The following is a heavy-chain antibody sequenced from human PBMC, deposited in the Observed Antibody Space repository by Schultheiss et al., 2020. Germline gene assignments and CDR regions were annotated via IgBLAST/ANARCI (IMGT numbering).Heavy chain of an antibody. CDR3: ASHEVGIVAGYGMDV. CDR2: MNPNSGNT. CDR1: GYTFTSYD. Sequence: ASVKVSCKASGYTFTSYDINWVRQATGQGLEWMGWMNPNSGNTGYAQKFQGRVTMTRNTSISTAYMELSSLRSEDTAVYYCASHEVGIVAGYGMDVWGQGTTVTVYS. J-gene: IGHJ6*02. V-gene: IGHV1-8*01. D-gene: IGHD5-12*01.